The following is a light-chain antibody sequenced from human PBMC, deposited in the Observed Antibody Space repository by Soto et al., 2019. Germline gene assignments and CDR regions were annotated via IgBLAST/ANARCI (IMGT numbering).Light chain of an antibody. J-gene: IGKJ3*01. CDR2: DVS. Sequence: ETVLTHSPGTLSLSPVETAIGSCRASQSLANSRLAWYRQKPGQAPRLLIYDVSRRATGIPGRFSGSGSGTDFTLTISRLEPEDFAVYYCQQYGRSPFTLGPGTKVDIK. CDR1: QSLANSR. CDR3: QQYGRSPFT. V-gene: IGKV3-20*01.